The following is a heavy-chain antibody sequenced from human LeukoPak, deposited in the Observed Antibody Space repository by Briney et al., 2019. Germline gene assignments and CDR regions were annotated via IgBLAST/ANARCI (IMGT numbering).Heavy chain of an antibody. CDR3: ASAGSGLY. CDR1: GFSFSSHW. D-gene: IGHD6-19*01. CDR2: ISSSSSTI. Sequence: GGSLRLSCTASGFSFSSHWMNWVRQAPGKGLEWVSYISSSSSTIYYADSVKGRFTISRDNAKNSLYLQMNSLRDEDTAVYYCASAGSGLYWGQGTLVTVSS. V-gene: IGHV3-48*02. J-gene: IGHJ4*02.